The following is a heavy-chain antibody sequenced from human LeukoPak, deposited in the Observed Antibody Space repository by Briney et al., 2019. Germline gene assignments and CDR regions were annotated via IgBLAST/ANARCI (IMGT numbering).Heavy chain of an antibody. CDR2: ISWNSGSI. Sequence: PGRSLRLSCAASGFTFDDYAMHWVRQAPGKGLVWVSGISWNSGSIGYADSVKGRFTISRDNAKNSLYLQMNSLRAEDTALYYCAKDIFANNWTYDGTFDYWGQGTLVTVSS. CDR3: AKDIFANNWTYDGTFDY. D-gene: IGHD1-7*01. J-gene: IGHJ4*02. CDR1: GFTFDDYA. V-gene: IGHV3-9*01.